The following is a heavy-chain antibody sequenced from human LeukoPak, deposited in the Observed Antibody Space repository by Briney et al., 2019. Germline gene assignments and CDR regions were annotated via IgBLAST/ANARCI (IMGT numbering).Heavy chain of an antibody. CDR2: IIPIFGTA. J-gene: IGHJ4*02. CDR3: ARDRLYGDTTHNY. Sequence: GASVKVSCKASGGTFSSYAISWVRQAPGQGLEWMGGIIPIFGTANYAQKFQGRVTITADESTSTAYMELSSLRSEDTAVYYCARDRLYGDTTHNYWGQGTLVTVSS. D-gene: IGHD4-17*01. CDR1: GGTFSSYA. V-gene: IGHV1-69*01.